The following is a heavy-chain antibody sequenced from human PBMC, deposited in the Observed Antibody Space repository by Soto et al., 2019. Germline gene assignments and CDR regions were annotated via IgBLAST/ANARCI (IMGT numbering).Heavy chain of an antibody. Sequence: ASVKVSCKASGGTFSSYAISWVRQAPGQGLEWMGGIIPIFGTATYAQKFQGRVTITADESTSTAYMELSSLRSEDTAVYYCASRGTTHYDILTGPPSYYGMDVWGQGTTVTVSS. CDR1: GGTFSSYA. D-gene: IGHD3-9*01. J-gene: IGHJ6*02. V-gene: IGHV1-69*13. CDR2: IIPIFGTA. CDR3: ASRGTTHYDILTGPPSYYGMDV.